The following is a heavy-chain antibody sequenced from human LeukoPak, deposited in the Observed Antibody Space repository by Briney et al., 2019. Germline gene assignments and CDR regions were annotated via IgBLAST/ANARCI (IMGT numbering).Heavy chain of an antibody. D-gene: IGHD3-9*01. J-gene: IGHJ6*04. CDR1: GGTFSSYA. CDR2: IIPIFGTA. V-gene: IGHV1-69*01. Sequence: SVKVSCKASGGTFSSYAISCVRQAPGQGLEWMGGIIPIFGTANYAQKFQGRVTITADESTSTAYMELSSLRSEDTAVYYWATLRPKLRYFDWSMGYYGMDVWGKGTTVTVSS. CDR3: ATLRPKLRYFDWSMGYYGMDV.